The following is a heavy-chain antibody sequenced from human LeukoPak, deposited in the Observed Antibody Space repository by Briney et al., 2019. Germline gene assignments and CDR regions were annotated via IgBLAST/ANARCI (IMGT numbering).Heavy chain of an antibody. V-gene: IGHV3-23*01. J-gene: IGHJ4*02. CDR2: ISSSGGNT. CDR3: AKTYYYDTSGYYSLPN. D-gene: IGHD3-22*01. CDR1: GFTFSTYA. Sequence: GGSLRLSCAASGFTFSTYAMTWVRQAPGKGLEWVSSISSSGGNTYYADSMKGRFTISRDNSKNTLYLQLNSLRVEDTAVYYCAKTYYYDTSGYYSLPNWGQGTQVTVSS.